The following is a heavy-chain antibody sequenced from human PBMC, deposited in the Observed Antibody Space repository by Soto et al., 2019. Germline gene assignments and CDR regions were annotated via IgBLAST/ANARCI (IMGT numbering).Heavy chain of an antibody. J-gene: IGHJ6*02. CDR3: ARARDGYYGSGSYYPDYYGMDV. CDR2: IIPIFGTA. V-gene: IGHV1-69*06. CDR1: GGTFSSYA. Sequence: ASVKVSCKASGGTFSSYAISWVRQAPGQGLEWMGGIIPIFGTANYAQKFQGRVTITADKSTSTAYMELSSLRSEDTAVYYCARARDGYYGSGSYYPDYYGMDVWGQGTTVTVSS. D-gene: IGHD3-10*01.